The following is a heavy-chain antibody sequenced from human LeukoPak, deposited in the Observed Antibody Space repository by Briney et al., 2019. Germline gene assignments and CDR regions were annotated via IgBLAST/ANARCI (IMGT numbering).Heavy chain of an antibody. J-gene: IGHJ5*02. CDR2: INYSGST. V-gene: IGHV4-59*01. D-gene: IGHD6-19*01. CDR3: AREGQWLPDWFDP. Sequence: SETLSLTCTVSGGSITTYYWTWIRQPPGKGLEWIGYINYSGSTNYNPSLKSRVTISVDTSKNQFSLKLSSVTAADTAVYYCAREGQWLPDWFDPWGQGTLVTVSS. CDR1: GGSITTYY.